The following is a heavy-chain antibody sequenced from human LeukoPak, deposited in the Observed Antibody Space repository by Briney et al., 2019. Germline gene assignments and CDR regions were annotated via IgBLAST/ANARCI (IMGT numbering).Heavy chain of an antibody. Sequence: GASVKVSCKTSGYTFTDYHMHWVRQAPGQGLEWMGRINPNSGGTNYAQKFQGWVTMTRDTSISTAYMELSRLRSDDTAVYYCARAEGYCSGGSCYGMDVWGQGTTVTVSS. CDR3: ARAEGYCSGGSCYGMDV. CDR1: GYTFTDYH. J-gene: IGHJ6*02. V-gene: IGHV1-2*04. D-gene: IGHD2-15*01. CDR2: INPNSGGT.